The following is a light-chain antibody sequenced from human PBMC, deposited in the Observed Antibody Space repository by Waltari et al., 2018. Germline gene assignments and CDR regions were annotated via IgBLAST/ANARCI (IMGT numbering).Light chain of an antibody. J-gene: IGLJ2*01. CDR1: SSNIGATA. Sequence: QSLLTQPPSASATPGQRVTVSCSGSSSNIGATAVNWYQQLPVTAPKLLLHNNNARPSGVPDRFSGSKSGDSASLALSGLQSEDEARYYCAAWDGSLHGVVFGGGTNLAVL. CDR3: AAWDGSLHGVV. CDR2: NNN. V-gene: IGLV1-44*01.